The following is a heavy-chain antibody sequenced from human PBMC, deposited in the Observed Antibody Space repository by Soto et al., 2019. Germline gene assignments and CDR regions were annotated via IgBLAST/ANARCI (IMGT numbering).Heavy chain of an antibody. CDR3: ARAGCTNGVCFTGSGYGMDV. J-gene: IGHJ6*02. CDR2: TYYRSKWYN. V-gene: IGHV6-1*01. Sequence: SQTLSLTCAISGDSVSSNSAAWNCIRQSPSRGLEWLGRTYYRSKWYNDYAVSVKSRITINPDTSKNQFSLQLNSVTPEDTAVYYCARAGCTNGVCFTGSGYGMDVWGQGTTVTVSS. D-gene: IGHD2-8*01. CDR1: GDSVSSNSAA.